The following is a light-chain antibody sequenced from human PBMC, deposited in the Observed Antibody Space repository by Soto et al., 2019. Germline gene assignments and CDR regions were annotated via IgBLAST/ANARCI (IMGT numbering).Light chain of an antibody. Sequence: DIQMTESPSTLSASVGDRVTVACRASQSISSWLAWYQQKPGKAPKLLIYKASSLESGVPSRFSGSGSGTEFTLTISSLQPDDFATYYCQQYNSYSWRFGQGAKADIK. V-gene: IGKV1-5*03. CDR3: QQYNSYSWR. CDR1: QSISSW. J-gene: IGKJ1*01. CDR2: KAS.